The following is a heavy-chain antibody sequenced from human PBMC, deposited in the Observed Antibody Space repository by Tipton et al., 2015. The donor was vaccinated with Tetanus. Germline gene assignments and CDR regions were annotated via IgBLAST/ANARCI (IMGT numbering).Heavy chain of an antibody. D-gene: IGHD6-13*01. CDR2: IYYSGST. J-gene: IGHJ3*02. CDR3: ARDRQQLVQGEAFDI. CDR1: GGSISSSSYY. Sequence: TLSLTCTVSGGSISSSSYYWGWIRQPPGKGLEWIGSIYYSGSTYYNPSLKSRVTISVDKSKNQFSLKLSSVTAADTAVYYCARDRQQLVQGEAFDIWGQGTMVTVSS. V-gene: IGHV4-39*07.